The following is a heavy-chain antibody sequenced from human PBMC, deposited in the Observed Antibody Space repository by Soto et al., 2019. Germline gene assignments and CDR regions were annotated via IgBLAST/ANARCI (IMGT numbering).Heavy chain of an antibody. V-gene: IGHV3-73*01. D-gene: IGHD4-17*01. Sequence: YAESVKGRFTISRDDSKNTTYLQMNRLNTEDKAVYYCTRNGDYVWGMDVWGQGTTVTVSS. CDR3: TRNGDYVWGMDV. J-gene: IGHJ6*02.